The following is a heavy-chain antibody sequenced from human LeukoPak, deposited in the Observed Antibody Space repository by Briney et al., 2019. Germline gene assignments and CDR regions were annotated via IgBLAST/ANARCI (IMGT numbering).Heavy chain of an antibody. CDR3: AAIAVAGTGDFDY. V-gene: IGHV4-34*01. CDR2: INHSGST. CDR1: GGSFSGYH. Sequence: KPSETLSLTCAVYGGSFSGYHWSWIRQPPGKGLEWIGEINHSGSTNYNPSLKSRVTISVDTSKNQFSLRLSSVTAADTAVYYCAAIAVAGTGDFDYWGQGTLVTVSS. D-gene: IGHD6-19*01. J-gene: IGHJ4*02.